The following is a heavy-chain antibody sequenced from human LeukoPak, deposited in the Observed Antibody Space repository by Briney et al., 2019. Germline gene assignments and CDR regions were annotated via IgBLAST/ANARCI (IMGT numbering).Heavy chain of an antibody. CDR3: ARGRNRVAAAGTKSAAFDI. Sequence: TSETLSLTCAVYGGSFSGYYWSWIRQPPGKGLEWIGEINHSGSTNYNPSLKSRVTISVDTSKNQFSLKLSSVTAADTAVYYCARGRNRVAAAGTKSAAFDIWGQGTVVTVSS. D-gene: IGHD6-13*01. V-gene: IGHV4-34*01. CDR1: GGSFSGYY. CDR2: INHSGST. J-gene: IGHJ3*02.